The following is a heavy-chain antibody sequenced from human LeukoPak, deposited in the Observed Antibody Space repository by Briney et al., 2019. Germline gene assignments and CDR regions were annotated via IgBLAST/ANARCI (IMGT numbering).Heavy chain of an antibody. D-gene: IGHD4-17*01. CDR3: ARGQTTVIPYYFDY. J-gene: IGHJ4*02. CDR1: GFTFSSYS. Sequence: PGGSLRLSCAASGFTFSSYSMNWVRQAPGKGLEWVSSISSSSSYIYYADSVKGRFTISRDNAKNSLYLQMNSLRAEDTAVYYCARGQTTVIPYYFDYWGQGTLVTVS. V-gene: IGHV3-21*01. CDR2: ISSSSSYI.